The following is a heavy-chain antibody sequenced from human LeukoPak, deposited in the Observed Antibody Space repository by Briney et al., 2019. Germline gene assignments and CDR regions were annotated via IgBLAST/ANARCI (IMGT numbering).Heavy chain of an antibody. Sequence: ASVKVSCKASGYTFNNHHMNWVRQAPGQGLEWMGWINTNTGNPTYAQGFTGRFVFSLDTSVSTAYLQISSLRAEDTAVYCARDVEYCSGSCCYGWFDPWGQGTLVTVSS. CDR1: GYTFNNHH. D-gene: IGHD2-15*01. CDR3: ARDVEYCSGSCCYGWFDP. CDR2: INTNTGNP. V-gene: IGHV7-4-1*02. J-gene: IGHJ5*02.